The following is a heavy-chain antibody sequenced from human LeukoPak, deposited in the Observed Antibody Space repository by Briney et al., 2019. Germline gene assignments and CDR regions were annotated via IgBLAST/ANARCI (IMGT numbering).Heavy chain of an antibody. CDR2: IYYSGST. Sequence: PSETLSLTCTVSGGSISSYYWSWIRQPPGKGLEWIGYIYYSGSTNYNPSLKSRVTISVDTSKNQFSLKLSSVTAADTAVYYCAREKIPGPRGYYYGMDVWGQGTMVTVSS. J-gene: IGHJ6*02. D-gene: IGHD2-21*01. CDR1: GGSISSYY. V-gene: IGHV4-59*01. CDR3: AREKIPGPRGYYYGMDV.